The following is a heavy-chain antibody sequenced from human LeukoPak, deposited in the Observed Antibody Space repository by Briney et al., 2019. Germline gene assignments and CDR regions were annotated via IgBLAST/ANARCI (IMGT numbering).Heavy chain of an antibody. CDR2: INHSGST. CDR1: GGSFSGYY. Sequence: SETLSLTCAVYGGSFSGYYWSWIRQPPGKGLEWIGEINHSGSTNYNPSLKSRVTISVDTSKNQFSLKLSSVTAADTAVYYCARDDGSLAFDYWGQGTLVTVSS. CDR3: ARDDGSLAFDY. J-gene: IGHJ4*02. V-gene: IGHV4-34*01. D-gene: IGHD1-26*01.